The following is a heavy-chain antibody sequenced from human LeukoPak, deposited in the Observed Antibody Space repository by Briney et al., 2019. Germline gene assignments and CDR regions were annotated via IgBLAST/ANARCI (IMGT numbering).Heavy chain of an antibody. CDR2: IYYSGST. V-gene: IGHV4-39*01. Sequence: PSETLSLTGTVSGGSISSSSYYWGWIRQPPGKGLEWIGSIYYSGSTYYNPSLKSRVTISVDTSKNQFSLKLSSVTAADTAVYYCARQVRYFDWLTGAFDIWGQGTMVTVSS. J-gene: IGHJ3*02. CDR1: GGSISSSSYY. D-gene: IGHD3-9*01. CDR3: ARQVRYFDWLTGAFDI.